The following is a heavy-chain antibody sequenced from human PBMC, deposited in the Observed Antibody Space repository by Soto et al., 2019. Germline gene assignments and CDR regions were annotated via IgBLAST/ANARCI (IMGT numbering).Heavy chain of an antibody. J-gene: IGHJ6*04. V-gene: IGHV3-30-3*01. D-gene: IGHD2-8*01. CDR1: GFTFSSYA. Sequence: PGGSLRLSCAASGFTFSSYAMHWVRQAPGKGLEWVAVISYDGSNKYYADSVKGRFTISRDNSKNTLYLQMNSLRAEDTAVYYCARYCTNGVCPGYYYGMDVWGKGTTVTVSS. CDR2: ISYDGSNK. CDR3: ARYCTNGVCPGYYYGMDV.